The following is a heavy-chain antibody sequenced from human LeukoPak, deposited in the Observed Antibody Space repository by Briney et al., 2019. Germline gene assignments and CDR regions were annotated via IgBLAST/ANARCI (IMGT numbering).Heavy chain of an antibody. CDR3: ARLLRNIAAAVYFFDY. D-gene: IGHD6-13*01. CDR2: IYPGDSDT. J-gene: IGHJ4*02. CDR1: GYSFTSYW. V-gene: IGHV5-51*01. Sequence: GESLKISCKASGYSFTSYWISWVRQMPGKGLEWMGIIYPGDSDTRYSPSFQGQVTISADKSISTAYLQWSSLKASDTAMYYCARLLRNIAAAVYFFDYWGQGTLVTVSS.